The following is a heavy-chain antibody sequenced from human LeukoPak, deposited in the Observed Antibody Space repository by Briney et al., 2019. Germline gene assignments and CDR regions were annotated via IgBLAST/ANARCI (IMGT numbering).Heavy chain of an antibody. CDR3: ARAGYSYGYSAFDI. J-gene: IGHJ3*02. D-gene: IGHD5-18*01. CDR2: ISSSSSYI. V-gene: IGHV3-21*01. CDR1: GFTFSSYS. Sequence: GGSLRRSCAASGFTFSSYSMNWVRQAPGKGLEWVSSISSSSSYIYYADSVKGRFTISRDNAKNSLYLQMNSLRAEDTAVYYCARAGYSYGYSAFDIWGQGTMVTVSS.